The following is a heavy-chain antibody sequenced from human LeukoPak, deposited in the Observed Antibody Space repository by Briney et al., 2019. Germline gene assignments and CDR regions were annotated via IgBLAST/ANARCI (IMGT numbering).Heavy chain of an antibody. Sequence: PSETLSLTCAVYGGSFSGYYWSWIRQPPGKGLEWIGEINHSGSTNYNPSLKSRVTISVDTSKNQFSLKLSSVTAADTAVYYCARGSTGLGYSSGWYNGNAFDIWGQGTMVTVSS. V-gene: IGHV4-34*01. D-gene: IGHD6-19*01. J-gene: IGHJ3*02. CDR2: INHSGST. CDR3: ARGSTGLGYSSGWYNGNAFDI. CDR1: GGSFSGYY.